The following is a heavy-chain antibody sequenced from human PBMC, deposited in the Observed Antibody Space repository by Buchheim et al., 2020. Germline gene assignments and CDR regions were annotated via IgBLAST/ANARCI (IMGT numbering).Heavy chain of an antibody. CDR1: GFSFSSHW. D-gene: IGHD3-9*01. Sequence: EVQLVESGGGLVQPGGSLRLSCAASGFSFSSHWMSWVRQAPGKGLEWVAKIKNDGSDKWYVDSVKGRFTISTDNAKNSLLLQMNSLRAEDMAVYYCVRDHWFSFDYWGQGTL. CDR3: VRDHWFSFDY. J-gene: IGHJ4*02. CDR2: IKNDGSDK. V-gene: IGHV3-7*01.